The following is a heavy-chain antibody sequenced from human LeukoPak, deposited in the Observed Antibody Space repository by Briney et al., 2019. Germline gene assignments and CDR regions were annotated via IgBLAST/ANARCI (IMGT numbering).Heavy chain of an antibody. CDR2: IIPILGIA. V-gene: IGHV1-69*04. CDR1: GGTFSSYA. Sequence: SVKVSCKASGGTFSSYAISWVRQAPGPGLEWMGRIIPILGIANYAQKFQGRVTITADKSTSTAYMELSSLRSEDTAVYYCARDPHYCSSTSCYNHYYYGMDVWGQGTTVTVSS. J-gene: IGHJ6*02. CDR3: ARDPHYCSSTSCYNHYYYGMDV. D-gene: IGHD2-2*02.